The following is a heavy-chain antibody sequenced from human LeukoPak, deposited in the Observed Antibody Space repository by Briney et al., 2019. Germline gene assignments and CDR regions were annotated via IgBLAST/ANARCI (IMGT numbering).Heavy chain of an antibody. CDR1: GVSFSGYY. CDR3: ARDSGGSGYLWFDP. D-gene: IGHD3-3*01. V-gene: IGHV4-34*01. Sequence: TSETLSLTCAVYGVSFSGYYWSWIRQPPGKGLEWIGEINHSGSTNYNPSLKSRVTISVDTSKNQFSLKLSSVTAADTAVYYCARDSGGSGYLWFDPWGQGTLVTVSS. CDR2: INHSGST. J-gene: IGHJ5*02.